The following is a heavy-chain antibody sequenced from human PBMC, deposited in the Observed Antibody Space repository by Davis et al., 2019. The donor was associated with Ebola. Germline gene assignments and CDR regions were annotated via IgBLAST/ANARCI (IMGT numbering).Heavy chain of an antibody. CDR2: IRRRGDET. V-gene: IGHV3-23*01. CDR3: AKSGPSFGVVKYHYVMGV. Sequence: GESLKISCGASGFMFSTSGMTWVRQAPGKGLEWVAYIRRRGDETYYAASVKGRFTISRDNSKKPLYLQMNSLRAEDTAVYYCAKSGPSFGVVKYHYVMGVWGKGPTVTVSS. J-gene: IGHJ6*04. D-gene: IGHD3-3*01. CDR1: GFMFSTSG.